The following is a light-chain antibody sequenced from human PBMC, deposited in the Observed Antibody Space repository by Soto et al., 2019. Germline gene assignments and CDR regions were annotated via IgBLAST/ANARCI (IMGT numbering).Light chain of an antibody. CDR1: QRISTW. CDR3: LQYETYWT. J-gene: IGKJ1*01. CDR2: KAS. V-gene: IGKV1-5*03. Sequence: DIQMTQSPSTLSASVGDGVTITCRASQRISTWLAWYQQKPGKAPKLLIYKASTLKSGVPSRFSGSGYGTEFTLTISSLQPDDFATYYCLQYETYWTFGQGTKVDIK.